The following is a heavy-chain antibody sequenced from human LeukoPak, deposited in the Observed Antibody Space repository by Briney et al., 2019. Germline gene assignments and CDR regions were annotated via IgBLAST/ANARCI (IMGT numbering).Heavy chain of an antibody. CDR2: MNPNSGKT. CDR1: GYTFTSYD. V-gene: IGHV1-8*01. D-gene: IGHD3-10*01. J-gene: IGHJ6*03. CDR3: ATHYGSGSPRAYYYYYMDV. Sequence: ASVKVSCKASGYTFTSYDINWLRQATGQGLEWMGWMNPNSGKTGYAQKFQGRVTMTRNTSISTAYMEPSSLRSEDTAVCYCATHYGSGSPRAYYYYYMDVWGKGTTVTVSS.